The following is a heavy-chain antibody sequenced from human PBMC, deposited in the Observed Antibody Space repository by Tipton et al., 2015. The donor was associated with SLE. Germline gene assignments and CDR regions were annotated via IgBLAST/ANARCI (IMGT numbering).Heavy chain of an antibody. CDR2: IYYSGST. CDR1: GGFVSPYY. D-gene: IGHD3-10*01. J-gene: IGHJ6*02. Sequence: TLSLTCTVSGGFVSPYYWSWIRQPPGGGLEWIGYIYYSGSTNYNPSLKSRVTISVDTSKNQFSLNLSSVTAADTAIYYCASPGGLPTRIWFIWGQGITVTVSS. CDR3: ASPGGLPTRIWFI. V-gene: IGHV4-59*02.